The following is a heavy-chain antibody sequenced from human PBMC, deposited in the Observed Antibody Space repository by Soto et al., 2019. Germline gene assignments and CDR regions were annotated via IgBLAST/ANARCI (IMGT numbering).Heavy chain of an antibody. CDR1: GFTFSSYA. J-gene: IGHJ4*02. CDR2: ISGSGGST. CDR3: AKDTRYCTGGSSYFTY. D-gene: IGHD2-15*01. Sequence: GGSLRLSCAASGFTFSSYAMSWVRQAPGKGLEWVSAISGSGGSTYYADSVKGRFTISRDNSKNTLYLQMNSLRAEDTAVYYCAKDTRYCTGGSSYFTYWGQGTLVTVSS. V-gene: IGHV3-23*01.